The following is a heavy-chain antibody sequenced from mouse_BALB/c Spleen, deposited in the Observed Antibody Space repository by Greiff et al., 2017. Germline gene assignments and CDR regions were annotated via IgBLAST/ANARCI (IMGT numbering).Heavy chain of an antibody. J-gene: IGHJ2*01. CDR1: GYSITSDYA. D-gene: IGHD1-2*01. Sequence: VQLQQPGPGLVKPSQSLSLTCTVTGYSITSDYAWNWIRQFPGNKLEWMGYISYSGSTSYNPSLKSRISITRDTSKNQFFLQLNSVTTEDTATYYCAREGPSGSLFDYWGQGTTLTVSS. CDR2: ISYSGST. V-gene: IGHV3-2*02. CDR3: AREGPSGSLFDY.